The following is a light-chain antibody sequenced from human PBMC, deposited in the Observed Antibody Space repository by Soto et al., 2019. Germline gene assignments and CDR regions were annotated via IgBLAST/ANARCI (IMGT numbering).Light chain of an antibody. V-gene: IGKV3-15*01. J-gene: IGKJ1*01. CDR2: GAS. CDR3: QQYNNWPFPSWT. Sequence: EIVMTQSPATLSVSPGERATLSCRASQSVSSNLAWYQQKPGQAPRLLIYGASTRATGIPARFSGIGSGTEFPLTISSLQSEDFAVYYCQQYNNWPFPSWTFGQGTKVEIK. CDR1: QSVSSN.